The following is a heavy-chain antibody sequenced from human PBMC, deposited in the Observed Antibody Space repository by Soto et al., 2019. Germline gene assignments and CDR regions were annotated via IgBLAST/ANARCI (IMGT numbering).Heavy chain of an antibody. CDR1: GYKFTTYF. J-gene: IGHJ1*01. Sequence: ASVKVSCKASGYKFTTYFIHWVRQAPGQGLEWMGMIHPSGDTGYGQKFRGRVTMTIDTSTTTAYMELRNLTSEDTAIYFSVRGYCKTPPCSGDFQHWGQGTLVTVSS. V-gene: IGHV1-46*01. CDR2: IHPSGDT. D-gene: IGHD2-15*01. CDR3: VRGYCKTPPCSGDFQH.